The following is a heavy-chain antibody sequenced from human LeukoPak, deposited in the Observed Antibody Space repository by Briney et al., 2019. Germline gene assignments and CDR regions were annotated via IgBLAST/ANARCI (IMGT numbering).Heavy chain of an antibody. CDR2: IRSDGSGT. CDR3: SRDRGGGDIYFDY. V-gene: IGHV3-74*01. D-gene: IGHD2-21*02. CDR1: GFTFSSYW. J-gene: IGHJ4*02. Sequence: PGGSLRLSCAASGFTFSSYWMHWVRQAPGKGLVWVSGIRSDGSGTRYADSVKGRFTISRDNAKNSLYLQMSSLGAEDTAIYYCSRDRGGGDIYFDYWGQGTLVTVSS.